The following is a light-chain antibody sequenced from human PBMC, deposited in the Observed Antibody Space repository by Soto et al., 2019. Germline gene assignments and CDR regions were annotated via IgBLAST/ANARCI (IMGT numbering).Light chain of an antibody. Sequence: EIVLTQSPATLSLSPGERATRSCRASQSAGTSLAWYQQKPGQAPRLLIFDASSRATGIPARFSGSGSGTDFTLTISSLEPEDLAFYYCQHRSTWPPMFTFGQGTKLEIK. CDR3: QHRSTWPPMFT. V-gene: IGKV3-11*01. J-gene: IGKJ2*01. CDR1: QSAGTS. CDR2: DAS.